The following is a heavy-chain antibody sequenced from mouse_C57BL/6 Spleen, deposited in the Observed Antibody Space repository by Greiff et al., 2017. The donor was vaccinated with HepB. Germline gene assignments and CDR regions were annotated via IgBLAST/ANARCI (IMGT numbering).Heavy chain of an antibody. Sequence: VQLQQSGPELVKPGASVKLSCKASGYTFTSYDINWVKQRPGQGLEWIGWIYPRDGSTKYNEKFKGKATLTVDTSSSTAYMELLSLTSEDSAVYFCARNYYGSSPSYWYFDVWGTGTTVTVSS. CDR1: GYTFTSYD. J-gene: IGHJ1*03. D-gene: IGHD1-1*01. V-gene: IGHV1-85*01. CDR3: ARNYYGSSPSYWYFDV. CDR2: IYPRDGST.